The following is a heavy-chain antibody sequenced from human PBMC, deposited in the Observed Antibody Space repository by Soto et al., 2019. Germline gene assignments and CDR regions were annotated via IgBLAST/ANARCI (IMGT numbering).Heavy chain of an antibody. CDR2: ISPDGSNT. Sequence: QVQLVESGGGVVQPGRSLRLSCAASGFTFSAYGIHWVRQAPGKGMEWVAVISPDGSNTNYADSVKGRFTFSRDNSKDTVYLQMKSLRADDTAVYYCAKDTYYYSSSSYYVFESWGLGTLVTVSS. V-gene: IGHV3-30*18. CDR3: AKDTYYYSSSSYYVFES. CDR1: GFTFSAYG. J-gene: IGHJ4*02. D-gene: IGHD3-22*01.